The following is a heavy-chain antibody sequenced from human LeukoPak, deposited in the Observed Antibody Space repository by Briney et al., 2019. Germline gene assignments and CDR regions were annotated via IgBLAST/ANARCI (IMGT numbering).Heavy chain of an antibody. J-gene: IGHJ6*02. CDR2: INPSGGST. CDR3: ARVQKETPPYRLSAGNPPYYYYYGMDV. V-gene: IGHV1-46*01. D-gene: IGHD6-13*01. Sequence: ASVKVSCKASGYTFTSYYMHWVRQAPGQGLEWMGIINPSGGSTSYAQKFQGRVTITADESTSTAYMELSSLRSEDTAVYYCARVQKETPPYRLSAGNPPYYYYYGMDVWGQGTTVTVSS. CDR1: GYTFTSYY.